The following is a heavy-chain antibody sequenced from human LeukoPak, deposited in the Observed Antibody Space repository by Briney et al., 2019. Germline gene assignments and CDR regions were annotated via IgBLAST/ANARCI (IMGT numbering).Heavy chain of an antibody. CDR1: GYSISSGYY. J-gene: IGHJ4*02. CDR2: IYHSGST. Sequence: PSETLSLTCTVSGYSISSGYYWGWIRQPPGKGLEWIGSIYHSGSTYYNPSLRSRVTISVDTSKNQFSLKLNSVTAADTAVYYCAREGPDAYYYSSGSYSPPDYWGQGTLVTVSS. D-gene: IGHD3-10*01. V-gene: IGHV4-38-2*02. CDR3: AREGPDAYYYSSGSYSPPDY.